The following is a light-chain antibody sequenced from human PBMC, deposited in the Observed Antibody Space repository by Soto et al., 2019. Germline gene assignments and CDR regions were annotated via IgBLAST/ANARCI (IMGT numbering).Light chain of an antibody. V-gene: IGKV3-15*01. J-gene: IGKJ5*01. CDR2: GAS. CDR1: QSIKRN. CDR3: HQYNNWPPIT. Sequence: EIVLTQSPPTLSVSPGGRAARXCRASQSIKRNLAWYQQEPGQGPRLLIYGASPRATGIPARFSCSGSGTAFTLTISSLQSEDFAVYFCHQYNNWPPITFGQGTRLE.